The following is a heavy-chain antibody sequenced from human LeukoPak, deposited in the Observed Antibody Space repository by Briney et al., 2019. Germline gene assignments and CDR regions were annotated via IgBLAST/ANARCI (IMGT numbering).Heavy chain of an antibody. CDR3: ARGSGELDY. J-gene: IGHJ4*02. V-gene: IGHV4-34*01. Sequence: SETLSLTCAVYGGSFSGYYWSWIRQPPGKGLEWIGETNHSGSTNYNPSLKSRVTISVDTSKNQFSLKLSSVTAADTAVYYCARGSGELDYWGQGTLVTVSS. D-gene: IGHD3-10*01. CDR1: GGSFSGYY. CDR2: TNHSGST.